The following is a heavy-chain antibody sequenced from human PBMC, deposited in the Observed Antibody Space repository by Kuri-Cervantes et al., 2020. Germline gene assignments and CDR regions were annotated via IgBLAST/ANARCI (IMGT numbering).Heavy chain of an antibody. CDR3: ARANGYSSSWGFDP. CDR1: GGSISSGDYY. J-gene: IGHJ5*02. V-gene: IGHV4-30-4*08. CDR2: IYSSGST. Sequence: SETLSLTCTVSGGSISSGDYYWSWIRQHPEKGLEWIGYIYSSGSTYYNPSLKSRVTISVDTSKNQFSLKLSSVTAADTAVYYCARANGYSSSWGFDPWGQGTLVTVSS. D-gene: IGHD6-13*01.